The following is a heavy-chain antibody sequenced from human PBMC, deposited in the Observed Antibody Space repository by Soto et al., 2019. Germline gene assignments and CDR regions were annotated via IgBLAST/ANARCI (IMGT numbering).Heavy chain of an antibody. D-gene: IGHD1-26*01. V-gene: IGHV3-23*04. CDR2: ISDSGGTS. Sequence: EVQLVDSGGGLVQPGGSLRLSCAASGLIFSNYVMSWVRQAPGKGLEWVSSISDSGGTSYYADSVKGRFTISRDNSKNTLYLQMNSLTAEDTAIYYCAKRPRALLTFDYWGQGTLVTVSS. CDR3: AKRPRALLTFDY. J-gene: IGHJ4*02. CDR1: GLIFSNYV.